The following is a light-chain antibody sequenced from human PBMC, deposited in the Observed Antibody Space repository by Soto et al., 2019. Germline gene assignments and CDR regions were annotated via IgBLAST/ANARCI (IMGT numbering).Light chain of an antibody. J-gene: IGKJ4*01. CDR3: QQYNNWVT. CDR2: AAS. V-gene: IGKV3-15*01. Sequence: EIVMTQSPATLSVSPGERVTLSCRASQSVSSSLAWYQQKPGQAPRLLIYAASSSATGVPARFSGSGSGTEFTLTNSSLQSEDFAVYYCQQYNNWVTFGGGTQVEIK. CDR1: QSVSSS.